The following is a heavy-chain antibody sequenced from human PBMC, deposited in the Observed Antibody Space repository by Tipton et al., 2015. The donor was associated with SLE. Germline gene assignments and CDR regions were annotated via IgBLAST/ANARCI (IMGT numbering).Heavy chain of an antibody. D-gene: IGHD5-24*01. V-gene: IGHV4-34*01. Sequence: TLSLTCTVSGGSLSSYYWSWIRQPPGKGLEWIGEINHSGSTNYNPSLKSRVTISVDTSKNQFSLKLSSVTAADTAVYYCARGPVERNAFDIWGQGTMVTVSS. CDR2: INHSGST. CDR1: GGSLSSYY. J-gene: IGHJ3*02. CDR3: ARGPVERNAFDI.